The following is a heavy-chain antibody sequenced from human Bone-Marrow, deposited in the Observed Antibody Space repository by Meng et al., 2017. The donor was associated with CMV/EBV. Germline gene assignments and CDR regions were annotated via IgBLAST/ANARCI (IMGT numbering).Heavy chain of an antibody. V-gene: IGHV1-46*01. CDR2: INPSGGAT. CDR3: ARGDYGGNSGFDP. J-gene: IGHJ5*02. Sequence: CKASGDTFTKYFIHWVRQAPGQGPEWVGIINPSGGATTYAQRFQGRVTMTRDTSTSTLYMDLTNLRSDDTAVYYCARGDYGGNSGFDPWGQGTLVTVSS. CDR1: GDTFTKYF. D-gene: IGHD4-23*01.